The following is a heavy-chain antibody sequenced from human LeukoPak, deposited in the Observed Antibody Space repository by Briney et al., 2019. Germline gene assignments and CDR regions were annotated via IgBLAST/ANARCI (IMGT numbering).Heavy chain of an antibody. Sequence: GGSLRLSCEDSGFTFSRWWMHWVRQAPGKGLVWVSRTNEDGSITDYADSVKGRFIISRDNAKNTLYLQMNSLRAEDTAVYYCVRDLCGARDFWGQGTVVTVSS. CDR1: GFTFSRWW. J-gene: IGHJ4*02. CDR3: VRDLCGARDF. CDR2: TNEDGSIT. D-gene: IGHD1-26*01. V-gene: IGHV3-74*01.